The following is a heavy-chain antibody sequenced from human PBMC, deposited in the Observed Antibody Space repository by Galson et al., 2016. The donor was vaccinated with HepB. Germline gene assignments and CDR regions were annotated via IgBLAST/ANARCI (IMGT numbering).Heavy chain of an antibody. CDR2: IYYTGST. Sequence: SETLSLTCTVSGGSISNYYWTWIRQPPGKGLEWIGCIYYTGSTNYNPVLTSRVTISVDKSKSQFSLKLSSVTAADTAVYYCARDQWELLGYYGMDVWGPGTTVTVSS. CDR1: GGSISNYY. J-gene: IGHJ6*02. D-gene: IGHD1-26*01. V-gene: IGHV4-59*12. CDR3: ARDQWELLGYYGMDV.